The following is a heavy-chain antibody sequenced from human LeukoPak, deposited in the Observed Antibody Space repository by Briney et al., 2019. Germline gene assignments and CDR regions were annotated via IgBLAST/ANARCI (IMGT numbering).Heavy chain of an antibody. V-gene: IGHV3-11*06. CDR2: ISSSSSYT. Sequence: GGSLRLSCAASGFTFRDYYMSWIRQAPGKGLEWVSYISSSSSYTNYADSVKGRFTISRDNAKNSLYLQMNSLRAEDTAVYYCARDTYYYDSSRYFDYWGQGILVTVSS. D-gene: IGHD3-22*01. CDR1: GFTFRDYY. J-gene: IGHJ4*02. CDR3: ARDTYYYDSSRYFDY.